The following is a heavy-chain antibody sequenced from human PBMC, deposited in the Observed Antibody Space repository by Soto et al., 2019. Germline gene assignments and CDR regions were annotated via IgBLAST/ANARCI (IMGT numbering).Heavy chain of an antibody. D-gene: IGHD2-15*01. Sequence: GGSLRLSCAASGFTFSSYAMHWVRQAPGKGLEWVAVISYDGSNKYYADSVKGRFTISRDNSKNTLYLQMNSLRAEDTAVYYCAKSGLLLSNWFDPWGQGTLVTVSS. V-gene: IGHV3-30-3*02. CDR3: AKSGLLLSNWFDP. J-gene: IGHJ5*02. CDR2: ISYDGSNK. CDR1: GFTFSSYA.